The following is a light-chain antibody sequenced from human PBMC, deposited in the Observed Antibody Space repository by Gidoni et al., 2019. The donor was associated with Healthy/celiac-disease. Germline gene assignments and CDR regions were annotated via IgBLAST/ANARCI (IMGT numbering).Light chain of an antibody. CDR1: SLRSYY. Sequence: SSELTQDPAVSVALGQTVRITCQGDSLRSYYASWDQQKPGQAPVLVIYGKNNRPSGIPDRFSGSSSGNTASLTITGAQAEDEADYYCNSRDSSGNHLRVFGTGTKVTVL. CDR3: NSRDSSGNHLRV. J-gene: IGLJ1*01. CDR2: GKN. V-gene: IGLV3-19*01.